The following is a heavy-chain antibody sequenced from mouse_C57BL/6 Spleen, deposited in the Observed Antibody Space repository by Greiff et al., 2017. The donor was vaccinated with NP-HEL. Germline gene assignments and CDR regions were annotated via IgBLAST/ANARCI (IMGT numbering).Heavy chain of an antibody. CDR2: IYPRSGNT. D-gene: IGHD3-2*02. Sequence: VHLVESGAELARPGASVKLSCKASGYTFTSYGISWVKQRTGQGLEWIGEIYPRSGNTYYNEKFKGKATLTADKSSSTAYMELRSLTSEDSAVYFCAREGTSGPWFAYWGQGTLVTVSA. CDR3: AREGTSGPWFAY. CDR1: GYTFTSYG. J-gene: IGHJ3*01. V-gene: IGHV1-81*01.